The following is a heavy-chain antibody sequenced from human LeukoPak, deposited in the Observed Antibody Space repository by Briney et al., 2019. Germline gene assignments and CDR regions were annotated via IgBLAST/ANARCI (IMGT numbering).Heavy chain of an antibody. D-gene: IGHD2-15*01. V-gene: IGHV4-34*01. CDR3: ARAVAADFAFDI. Sequence: SETLSLTCTVSGGSISSYFWSWIRQPPGKGLEWIGEINHSGSTNYNPSLKSRVTISVDTSKSQFSLKLSSVTAADTAVYYCARAVAADFAFDIWGQGTMVTVSS. CDR1: GGSISSYF. CDR2: INHSGST. J-gene: IGHJ3*02.